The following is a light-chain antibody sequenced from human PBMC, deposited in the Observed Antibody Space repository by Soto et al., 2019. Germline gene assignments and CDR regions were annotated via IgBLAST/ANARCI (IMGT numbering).Light chain of an antibody. CDR2: LNSDGSH. J-gene: IGLJ2*01. CDR3: QTWGTGIVV. Sequence: QAVVTQSPSASASLGASVKLTCTLSSGHSNYAIAWHQQQPEKGPRYLMKLNSDGSHFKGDGIPDRFSGSSSGAERYLTISSLQSVDEADYYCQTWGTGIVVFGGGTKLTV. CDR1: SGHSNYA. V-gene: IGLV4-69*01.